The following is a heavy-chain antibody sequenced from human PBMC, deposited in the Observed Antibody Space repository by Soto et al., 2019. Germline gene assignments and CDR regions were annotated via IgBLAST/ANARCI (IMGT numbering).Heavy chain of an antibody. Sequence: GGSLRLSCAASGFTFSSYWMHWVRQAPGKGLGWVSRINSDGSSTSYADSVKGRFTISRDNAKNTLYLQMTSLRAEDSAVYYCAKVSSGGDAFDIWGQGTMVTVSS. J-gene: IGHJ3*02. CDR2: INSDGSST. CDR1: GFTFSSYW. CDR3: AKVSSGGDAFDI. V-gene: IGHV3-74*01. D-gene: IGHD1-26*01.